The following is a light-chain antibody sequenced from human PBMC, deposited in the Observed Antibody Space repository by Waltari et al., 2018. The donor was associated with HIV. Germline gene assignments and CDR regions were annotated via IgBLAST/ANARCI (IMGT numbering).Light chain of an antibody. CDR1: QRVSSF. V-gene: IGKV3-11*01. CDR2: DSS. Sequence: EIVLTQSPATLSLSPGERATLSCRARQRVSSFLPWYQQKPGQAPRLLIYDSSNRATDIPARLSGSGSGTDFALASSSLEPEDFAVYYWQLRSNWPLRWAFVQGTKVEIK. CDR3: QLRSNWPLRWA. J-gene: IGKJ1*01.